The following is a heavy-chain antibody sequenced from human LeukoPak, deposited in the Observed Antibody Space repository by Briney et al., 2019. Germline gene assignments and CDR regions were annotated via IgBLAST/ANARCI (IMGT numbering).Heavy chain of an antibody. CDR3: ARDRGVYYYDSSGYDP. Sequence: GGSLRLSCAASEFSVGSNYMTWVRQAPGKGLEWVSLIYSGGSTYYADSVKGRFTISRDNSKNTLYLQMNSLRAEDTAVYYCARDRGVYYYDSSGYDPWGQGTLVTVSS. CDR1: EFSVGSNY. D-gene: IGHD3-22*01. CDR2: IYSGGST. J-gene: IGHJ5*02. V-gene: IGHV3-66*01.